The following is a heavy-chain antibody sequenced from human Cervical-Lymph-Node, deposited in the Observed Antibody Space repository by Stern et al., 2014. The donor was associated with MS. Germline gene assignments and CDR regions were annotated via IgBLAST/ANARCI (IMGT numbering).Heavy chain of an antibody. V-gene: IGHV1-69*12. CDR1: GGSFSNHL. CDR3: ARAAYSTSSYNY. Sequence: QDQLVQSGAEVKKPGSSVKVSCKTSGGSFSNHLISWVRQAPGQGLEWMGGTIPIFGKAIYAQKFQGRVTITADESTRAAYMELNSLRSEDTAVYFCARAAYSTSSYNYWGQGALVTVS. CDR2: TIPIFGKA. D-gene: IGHD2/OR15-2a*01. J-gene: IGHJ4*02.